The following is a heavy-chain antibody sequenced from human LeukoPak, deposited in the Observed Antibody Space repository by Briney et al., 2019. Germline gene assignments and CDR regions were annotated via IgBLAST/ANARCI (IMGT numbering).Heavy chain of an antibody. D-gene: IGHD2-15*01. Sequence: SETLSLTCAVYGGSFSGYYWSWIRQPPGKGLEWIGEVNHSGSTNYNPSLKSRVTISVDTSKNQFSLKLSSVTAADTAVYYCARDRRGIRSNHVVVVAATTWGQGTLVTVSS. CDR3: ARDRRGIRSNHVVVVAATT. CDR2: VNHSGST. V-gene: IGHV4-34*01. J-gene: IGHJ5*02. CDR1: GGSFSGYY.